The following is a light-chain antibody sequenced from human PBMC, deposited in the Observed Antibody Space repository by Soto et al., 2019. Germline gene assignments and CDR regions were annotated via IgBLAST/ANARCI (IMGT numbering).Light chain of an antibody. V-gene: IGKV1-39*01. J-gene: IGKJ1*01. CDR1: QSIRNY. CDR3: QQSYNPPWT. CDR2: DAS. Sequence: DIQMTQSPSSLSASVGDRVTISCRASQSIRNYLDWYHQKPEKAPQLLIYDASSLQSGVPSRFSGSGSGTDFTLAISRLQPDDLATYYCQQSYNPPWTFGQGNKLEIK.